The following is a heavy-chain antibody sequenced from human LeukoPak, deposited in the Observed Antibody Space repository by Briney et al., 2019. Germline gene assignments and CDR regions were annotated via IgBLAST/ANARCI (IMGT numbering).Heavy chain of an antibody. CDR1: GYTFTGYY. Sequence: ASVKVSCKASGYTFTGYYMHWVRQAPGQGLEWMGWINPNSGGTNYAQKFQGWVAMTRDTSISTAYMELSRLRSDDTAVYYCARGRSIAVAGTVNWFDPWGQGTLVTVSS. V-gene: IGHV1-2*04. J-gene: IGHJ5*02. D-gene: IGHD6-19*01. CDR3: ARGRSIAVAGTVNWFDP. CDR2: INPNSGGT.